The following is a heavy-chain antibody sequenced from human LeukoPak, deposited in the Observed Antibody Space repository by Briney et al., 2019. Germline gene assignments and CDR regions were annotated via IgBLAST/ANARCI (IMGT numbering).Heavy chain of an antibody. D-gene: IGHD3-22*01. CDR3: ARLGYYDSSGSSNY. CDR2: ISRSSSFI. V-gene: IGHV3-21*01. CDR1: GFTFSSYS. Sequence: GGSLRLSCAVSGFTFSSYSMNWVRQAPGKGLEWVSSISRSSSFIYYADSVKGRFTISRDNAKNSLYLQMNSLRAEDTAVYHCARLGYYDSSGSSNYWGQGTLVTVSS. J-gene: IGHJ4*02.